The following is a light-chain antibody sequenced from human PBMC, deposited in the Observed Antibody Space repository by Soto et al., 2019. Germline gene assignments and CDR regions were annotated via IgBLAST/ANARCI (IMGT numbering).Light chain of an antibody. Sequence: SALTQPASVSGSPGHSITISCTGTSNDVGGYNYVSWYQQHPGKAPKLMIYDVSKRPSGVSNRFSGSKSGNTASLTISGLQAEDEADYYCSSYISSSTLNVFGTGTKVTVL. CDR1: SNDVGGYNY. CDR2: DVS. J-gene: IGLJ1*01. CDR3: SSYISSSTLNV. V-gene: IGLV2-14*01.